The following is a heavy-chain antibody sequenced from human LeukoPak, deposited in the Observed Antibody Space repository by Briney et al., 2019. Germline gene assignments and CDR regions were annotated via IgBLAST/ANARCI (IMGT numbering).Heavy chain of an antibody. D-gene: IGHD6-19*01. J-gene: IGHJ4*02. CDR3: ASGTGYSSGWYDY. CDR2: IYYSGST. V-gene: IGHV4-39*07. Sequence: PSETLSLTCTVSGGSISSSSYYWGWIRQPPGKGLEWIGSIYYSGSTYYNPSLKSRVTISVDTSKNQFSLKLSSVTAADTAVYYCASGTGYSSGWYDYWGQGTLVTVSS. CDR1: GGSISSSSYY.